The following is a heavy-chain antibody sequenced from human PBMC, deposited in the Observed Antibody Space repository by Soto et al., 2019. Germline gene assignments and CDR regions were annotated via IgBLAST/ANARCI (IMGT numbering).Heavy chain of an antibody. CDR2: IYWDDDT. CDR3: AHSSLHYKKWFDP. CDR1: GFSLSSDGVG. D-gene: IGHD1-1*01. V-gene: IGHV2-5*02. J-gene: IGHJ5*02. Sequence: QITLKESGPTVVKPTQTLTLTCSFSGFSLSSDGVGVGWIRQPPGKAPEWLALIYWDDDTRYSPSLKSRLTITKATSKNPVVLTMTNMDPVDTATYYCAHSSLHYKKWFDPWGQGTLVIVSS.